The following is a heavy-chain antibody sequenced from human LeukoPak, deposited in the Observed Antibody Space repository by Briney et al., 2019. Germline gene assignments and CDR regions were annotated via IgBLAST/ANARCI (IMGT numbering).Heavy chain of an antibody. CDR3: ARGGSSWQIVY. J-gene: IGHJ4*02. D-gene: IGHD6-13*01. V-gene: IGHV3-33*01. Sequence: GGSLRLSCAASGFTFSSYGMHWVRQASGKGLEWVAVIWYDGSNKYYANSVKGRFTISRDNSKNTLYLQMNSLRAEDTAVYYCARGGSSWQIVYWGQGTLVTVSS. CDR1: GFTFSSYG. CDR2: IWYDGSNK.